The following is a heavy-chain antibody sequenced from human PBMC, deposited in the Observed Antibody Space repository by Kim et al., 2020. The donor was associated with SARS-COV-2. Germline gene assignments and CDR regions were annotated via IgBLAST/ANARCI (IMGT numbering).Heavy chain of an antibody. V-gene: IGHV3-23*01. Sequence: GGSLRLSCAASGFTFTSYSMNWVRQAPGMGLERVSAISGSGGTTYYADSVKGRFAISRDNSKNTLYLQMDSLSAEDTAVYYCAKPGTSGGSHYYFDYWGQGTLVTVSS. D-gene: IGHD1-1*01. J-gene: IGHJ4*02. CDR2: ISGSGGTT. CDR3: AKPGTSGGSHYYFDY. CDR1: GFTFTSYS.